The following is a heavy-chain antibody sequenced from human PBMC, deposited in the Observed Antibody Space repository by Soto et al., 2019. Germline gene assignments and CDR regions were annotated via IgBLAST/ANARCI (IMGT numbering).Heavy chain of an antibody. Sequence: QVQLVESGGGVVQPGKSLRLSCAASGFTFSSYAMHWARQAPGKGLEWVTVISIRGGDEYYAESVRGRFTISRDDSKNTLYLQMDSLRVEDTAVYYCARGTIVARKHLDYCGQRTLGTVSS. V-gene: IGHV3-30*03. CDR2: ISIRGGDE. CDR3: ARGTIVARKHLDY. D-gene: IGHD6-6*01. CDR1: GFTFSSYA. J-gene: IGHJ4*02.